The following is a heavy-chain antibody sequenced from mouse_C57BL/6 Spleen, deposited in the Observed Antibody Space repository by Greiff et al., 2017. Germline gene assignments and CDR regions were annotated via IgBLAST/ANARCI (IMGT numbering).Heavy chain of an antibody. D-gene: IGHD2-5*01. V-gene: IGHV7-3*01. J-gene: IGHJ4*01. Sequence: EVKVVESGGGLVQPGGSLSLSCAASGFTFTDYYMSWVRQPPGKALEWLGFIRNKANGYTTEYSASVKGRFTISRDNSQSILYLQMNALRAEDSATYYCARYPYYSNPFYAMDYWGQGTSVTVSS. CDR1: GFTFTDYY. CDR2: IRNKANGYTT. CDR3: ARYPYYSNPFYAMDY.